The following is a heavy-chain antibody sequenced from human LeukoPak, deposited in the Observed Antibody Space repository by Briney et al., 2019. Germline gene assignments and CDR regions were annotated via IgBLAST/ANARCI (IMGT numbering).Heavy chain of an antibody. D-gene: IGHD2-21*02. J-gene: IGHJ4*02. Sequence: TGGSLRLSCVASGFALRDYGMHWVRQAPGKGLEWVAFVRFDGSNEYYVDSVKGRFSISRDNSKNTLYLQMNSLRVEDTATYSCAGESGGGYHSGGPKYWGLGTLVTVSS. V-gene: IGHV3-30*02. CDR2: VRFDGSNE. CDR1: GFALRDYG. CDR3: AGESGGGYHSGGPKY.